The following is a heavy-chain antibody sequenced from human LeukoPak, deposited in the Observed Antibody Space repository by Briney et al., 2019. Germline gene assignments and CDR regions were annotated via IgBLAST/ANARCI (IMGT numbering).Heavy chain of an antibody. CDR2: IYTSGST. CDR3: ARMTLAHYFDY. J-gene: IGHJ4*02. V-gene: IGHV4-4*07. CDR1: GGSISWYC. Sequence: SETLSLTCTVSGGSISWYCWSWIRQPAGKGLEWIGRIYTSGSTNYHPSLKSRVTMSVDTSKNQFSLKLSSVTAADTAVYYCARMTLAHYFDYWGQGTLVSVSS.